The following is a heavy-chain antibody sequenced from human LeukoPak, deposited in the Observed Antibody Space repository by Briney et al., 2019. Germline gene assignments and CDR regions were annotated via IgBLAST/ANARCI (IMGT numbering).Heavy chain of an antibody. J-gene: IGHJ4*02. CDR3: AKDAEGIRYFDWSLDF. CDR1: GFTFSNCG. D-gene: IGHD3-9*01. Sequence: PGGSLRLSCVVSGFTFSNCGMHWVRQAPGKGLEWVAVISSDGSNKYYADSVKGRFTISRDSYKSTLYLHMNNLRAEDTATYFCAKDAEGIRYFDWSLDFWGQGTLVTVSS. V-gene: IGHV3-30*18. CDR2: ISSDGSNK.